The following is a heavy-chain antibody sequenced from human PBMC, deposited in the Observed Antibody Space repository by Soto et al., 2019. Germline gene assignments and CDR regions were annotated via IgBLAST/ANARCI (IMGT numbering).Heavy chain of an antibody. CDR1: GFSFNTHG. V-gene: IGHV3-33*01. CDR2: IVNDGSEQ. J-gene: IGHJ5*02. CDR3: ARDDNYDDNGLDL. Sequence: QGQLVEPGGGVVRPGRSLRLSCEATGFSFNTHGMHWVRQAPGKGLEWVAVIVNDGSEQAYSDSVKGRFTILRDNSKNTLYLQMNNLIAEDTAVYYCARDDNYDDNGLDLWGQGILVTVSS. D-gene: IGHD4-17*01.